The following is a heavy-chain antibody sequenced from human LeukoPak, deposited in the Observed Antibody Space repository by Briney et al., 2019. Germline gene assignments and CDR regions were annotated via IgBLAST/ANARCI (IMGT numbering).Heavy chain of an antibody. Sequence: GSLRLSCTASGFTFGDYAMSWFRQAPGKGLEWVGFIRSKAYGGTTEYAASVKGRFTISRDDSISIAYLQMNSLKIEDTAVYYCTRDRRYCSAGSCPDYWGQGTLVTVSS. CDR3: TRDRRYCSAGSCPDY. V-gene: IGHV3-49*03. CDR2: IRSKAYGGTT. D-gene: IGHD2-15*01. J-gene: IGHJ4*02. CDR1: GFTFGDYA.